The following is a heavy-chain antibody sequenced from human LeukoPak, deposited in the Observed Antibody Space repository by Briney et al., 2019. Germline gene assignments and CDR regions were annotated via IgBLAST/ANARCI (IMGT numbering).Heavy chain of an antibody. Sequence: SETLALICTVSGGQISSYYWSWIRQPAGKGLELIGYNHYCGITNYNPSLKSRVTISVDTSKTQFSLKLSSVTAADTAVYYCAGVIGVVVPAAISPPINYYYGMDVWGQGTTVTVSS. CDR3: AGVIGVVVPAAISPPINYYYGMDV. D-gene: IGHD2-2*01. CDR1: GGQISSYY. J-gene: IGHJ6*02. CDR2: NHYCGIT. V-gene: IGHV4-59*01.